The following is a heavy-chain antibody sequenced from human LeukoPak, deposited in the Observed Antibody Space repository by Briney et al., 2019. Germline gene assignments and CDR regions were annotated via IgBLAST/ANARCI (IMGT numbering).Heavy chain of an antibody. CDR2: ISGSGGST. J-gene: IGHJ4*02. Sequence: PGGSLRLSCAASGFTFSSYAMSWVRQAPGKGLEWVSGISGSGGSTYYADSVKGRFTISRDNSKNTLYLQTNSLRAEDTAVYYCAKAVDRSLWFGGLQSWGYFDYWGQGTLVTVSS. V-gene: IGHV3-23*01. D-gene: IGHD3-10*01. CDR1: GFTFSSYA. CDR3: AKAVDRSLWFGGLQSWGYFDY.